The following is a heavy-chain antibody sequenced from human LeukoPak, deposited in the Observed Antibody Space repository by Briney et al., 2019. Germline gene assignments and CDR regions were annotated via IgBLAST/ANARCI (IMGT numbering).Heavy chain of an antibody. CDR3: ARDPYDSGSWKRLFDP. CDR1: GGTFISYA. Sequence: SVKVSCKASGGTFISYAISWVRQAPGQGLEWMGGIIPIFGTANYAQKFQGRVTITADESTSTAYMELSSLRSEDTAVYYCARDPYDSGSWKRLFDPWGQGTLVTVSS. CDR2: IIPIFGTA. J-gene: IGHJ5*02. V-gene: IGHV1-69*13. D-gene: IGHD1-26*01.